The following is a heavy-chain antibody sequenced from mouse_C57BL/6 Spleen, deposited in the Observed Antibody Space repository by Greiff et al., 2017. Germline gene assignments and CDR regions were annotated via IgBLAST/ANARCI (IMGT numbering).Heavy chain of an antibody. Sequence: VKLMESGAELVRPGASVTLSFKASGYTFTDYEMHWVKQTPVHGLEWIGAIDPETGGTDYNQKFKGKAILTADKSSSTAYMELRSLTSEDSAVYYCTRSRDSSGYRAWFAYWGQGTLVTVSA. CDR1: GYTFTDYE. V-gene: IGHV1-15*01. CDR2: IDPETGGT. CDR3: TRSRDSSGYRAWFAY. D-gene: IGHD3-2*02. J-gene: IGHJ3*01.